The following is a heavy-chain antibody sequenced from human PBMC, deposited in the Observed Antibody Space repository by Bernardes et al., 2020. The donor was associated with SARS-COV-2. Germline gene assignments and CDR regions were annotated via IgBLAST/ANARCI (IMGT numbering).Heavy chain of an antibody. CDR3: TRDAAGSGWYI. V-gene: IGHV3-7*01. Sequence: GGSLRLSCVASGFTFRSYWMSWVRQAPGKGLEWVANIKDDGSETHYVDSVKGRFTISRDNAKSSLYLQLNSLRVEDTAVYYCTRDAAGSGWYIWGQGTLVTVSS. J-gene: IGHJ4*02. CDR2: IKDDGSET. CDR1: GFTFRSYW. D-gene: IGHD6-19*01.